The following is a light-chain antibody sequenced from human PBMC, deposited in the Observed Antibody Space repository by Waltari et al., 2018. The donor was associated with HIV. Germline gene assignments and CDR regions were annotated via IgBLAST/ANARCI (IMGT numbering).Light chain of an antibody. V-gene: IGLV1-47*01. CDR2: RSN. CDR1: SPHIGRNY. J-gene: IGLJ3*02. CDR3: ATWDDSLSGPV. Sequence: QSVLTQPPSASGTPGQRVAISCSGSSPHIGRNYVYWYQQLPGTAPKSLIYRSNQRPSGVPDRFSGSKSGTSASLAISALRSEDEADYYCATWDDSLSGPVFGGGTKLTVL.